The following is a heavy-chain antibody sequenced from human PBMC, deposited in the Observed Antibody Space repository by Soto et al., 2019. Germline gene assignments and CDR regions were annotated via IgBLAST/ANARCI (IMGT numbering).Heavy chain of an antibody. CDR2: IYHSGSA. V-gene: IGHV4-61*05. CDR1: RGSISSSSYY. J-gene: IGHJ3*02. D-gene: IGHD3-9*01. Sequence: PSETLSLTCTVSRGSISSSSYYWGWIRQPPGRTLECIGYIYHSGSANYNPSLKSRVTISVDTSKNQFSLKLSSVTAADTAVYYCARNRRGDYDILTGYPPGAFDIWGQGTMVTVSS. CDR3: ARNRRGDYDILTGYPPGAFDI.